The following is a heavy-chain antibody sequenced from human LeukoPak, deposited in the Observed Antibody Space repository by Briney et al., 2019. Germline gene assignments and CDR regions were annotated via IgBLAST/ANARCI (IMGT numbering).Heavy chain of an antibody. J-gene: IGHJ2*01. Sequence: SETLSLTCAVYGGSFSGYYWSWIRQPPGKGLEWIGEINHSGSTNYNPSLKSRVTISVDTSKNQFSLKLSSVTAADTAVYYCARARPPGRRYFDLWGRGTLVTVSS. CDR1: GGSFSGYY. V-gene: IGHV4-34*01. CDR2: INHSGST. CDR3: ARARPPGRRYFDL.